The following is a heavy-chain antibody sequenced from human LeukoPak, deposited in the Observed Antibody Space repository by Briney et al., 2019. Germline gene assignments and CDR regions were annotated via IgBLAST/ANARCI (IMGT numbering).Heavy chain of an antibody. CDR3: ARVPPLGYSGYDWAFDY. CDR2: INHSGST. V-gene: IGHV4-34*01. CDR1: GGSFSGYY. Sequence: SETLSLTCAVYGGSFSGYYWSWIRQPPGKGLEWIGEINHSGSTNYNPSLKSRVTISVDTSKNQFSLKLSSVTAADTAVYYCARVPPLGYSGYDWAFDYWGQGTLVTVSS. J-gene: IGHJ4*02. D-gene: IGHD5-12*01.